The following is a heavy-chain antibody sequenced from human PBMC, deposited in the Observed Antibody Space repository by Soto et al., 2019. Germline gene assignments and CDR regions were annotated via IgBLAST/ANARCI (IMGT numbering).Heavy chain of an antibody. J-gene: IGHJ3*02. CDR3: AKDLAPVTIFGVVSAFDI. V-gene: IGHV3-23*01. CDR1: GFTFSSYA. D-gene: IGHD3-3*01. Sequence: GGSLRLSCVASGFTFSSYAMGWVRQAPGKGLEWVSGLSGTGGSTYYADSVRGRFTISRDNSKYTLYLQMNSLKAEDTAVYYCAKDLAPVTIFGVVSAFDIWGQGTMVTVSS. CDR2: LSGTGGST.